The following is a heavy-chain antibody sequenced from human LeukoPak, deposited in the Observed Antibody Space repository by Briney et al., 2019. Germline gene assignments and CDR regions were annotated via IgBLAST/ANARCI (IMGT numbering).Heavy chain of an antibody. CDR2: ISSSSSTI. D-gene: IGHD3-10*01. V-gene: IGHV3-48*01. J-gene: IGHJ4*02. CDR1: GFTLSGYS. CDR3: ASFYGSGINYFDY. Sequence: GSLRLSCAASGFTLSGYSMIWVRQAPGKGLEWVSYISSSSSTIYYADSVKGRFIISRDNAKNSLYLQMNSLRAEDTAVYYCASFYGSGINYFDYWGQGTLVTVSS.